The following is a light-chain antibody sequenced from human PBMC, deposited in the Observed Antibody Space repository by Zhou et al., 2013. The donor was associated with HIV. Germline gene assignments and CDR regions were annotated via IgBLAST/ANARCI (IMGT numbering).Light chain of an antibody. CDR3: MQGTRFPYT. J-gene: IGKJ2*01. V-gene: IGKV2-30*02. Sequence: DIVMTQSPLSLPVTLGQPASISCRSSQSLAHSDGNTYLNWFQQRPGQSPRRLIYYVSNRDSGVPDRFSGSGSGTDFTLKISRVEAEDVGVYYCMQGTRFPYTFGQGTKLEIK. CDR1: QSLAHSDGNTY. CDR2: YVS.